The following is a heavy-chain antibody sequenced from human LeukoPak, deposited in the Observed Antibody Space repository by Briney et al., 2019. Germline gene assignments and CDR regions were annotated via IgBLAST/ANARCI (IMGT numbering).Heavy chain of an antibody. CDR2: INLNGRNT. Sequence: GGSLRLSCTASGFSFSTFGMTWVRHTPEKGLEWVSTINLNGRNTHYADSVRGRFTISRDNSRNTVFLQMDNLGAEDTAVYYCARFSGYDDTGHHYLDNWGQGTLVAVSS. D-gene: IGHD3-22*01. CDR3: ARFSGYDDTGHHYLDN. J-gene: IGHJ4*02. V-gene: IGHV3-23*01. CDR1: GFSFSTFG.